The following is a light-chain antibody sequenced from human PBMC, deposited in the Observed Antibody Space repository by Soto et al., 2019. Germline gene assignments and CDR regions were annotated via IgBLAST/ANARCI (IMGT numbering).Light chain of an antibody. Sequence: EIVLTHSPGTLSLSPGERATLSCRASLTISDNYLAWYQQKAGQAPRLVIFGASSRATGIPDRFSASGSGTDFTLTISRLEPEDFAVYYFQQYSMAPPTFGKGTKVDXK. V-gene: IGKV3-20*01. CDR3: QQYSMAPPT. J-gene: IGKJ1*01. CDR1: LTISDNY. CDR2: GAS.